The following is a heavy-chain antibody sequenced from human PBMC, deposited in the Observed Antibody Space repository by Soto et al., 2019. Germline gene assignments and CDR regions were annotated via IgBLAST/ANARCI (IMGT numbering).Heavy chain of an antibody. CDR3: ARAGLDPDYYDSSGYFYYFDY. V-gene: IGHV1-46*01. Sequence: ASVKVSCKASGYTFTSYYMHWVRQAPGQGLEWMGIINPSGGSTSYAQKFQGRVTMTRDTSTSTVYMELSSLRSEDTAVYYCARAGLDPDYYDSSGYFYYFDYWGQGTLVTVSS. J-gene: IGHJ4*02. CDR2: INPSGGST. CDR1: GYTFTSYY. D-gene: IGHD3-22*01.